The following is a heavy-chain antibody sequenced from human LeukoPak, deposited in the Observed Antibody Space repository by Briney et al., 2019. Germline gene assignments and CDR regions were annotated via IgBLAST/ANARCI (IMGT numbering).Heavy chain of an antibody. CDR2: LNHSGNT. Sequence: KPSETLSLTCAVYGVSFSGYLWSWIRQPPGKGLEWIGELNHSGNTHYNPSLRSRATLPLQTPKHQLSLKLNSVTASHRHVYYCPRGGGSSQPLDYRGEGRLVCDCS. CDR3: PRGGGSSQPLDY. D-gene: IGHD1-26*01. CDR1: GVSFSGYL. V-gene: IGHV4-34*01. J-gene: IGHJ4*02.